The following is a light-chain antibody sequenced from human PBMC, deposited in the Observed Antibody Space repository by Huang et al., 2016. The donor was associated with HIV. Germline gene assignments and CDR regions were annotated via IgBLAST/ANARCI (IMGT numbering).Light chain of an antibody. CDR3: QQSYSSLT. Sequence: DIQMTQSPSSLSASVGARVTITCRASQSISSYLNWYQQKPGKDPKLLIYASSSMQSGVPSRFSGSGSGTDFTLTISSLQPEDFATYYCQQSYSSLTFGGGTKVEIK. J-gene: IGKJ4*01. CDR1: QSISSY. CDR2: ASS. V-gene: IGKV1-39*01.